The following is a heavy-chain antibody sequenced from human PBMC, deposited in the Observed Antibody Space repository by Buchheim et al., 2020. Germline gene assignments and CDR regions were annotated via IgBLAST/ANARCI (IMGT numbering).Heavy chain of an antibody. V-gene: IGHV3-74*01. CDR1: GFTFSRYW. J-gene: IGHJ4*02. CDR2: VNSDGSGT. D-gene: IGHD5-12*01. CDR3: VKDLPNSGFAYDY. Sequence: EVQLVESGGGLVQPGGSLRLSCAASGFTFSRYWMHWVRQAPGKGLMWVSRVNSDGSGTGYADSVQGRFTISRDTAKNTLYLQMSSLRAGDTAVYYCVKDLPNSGFAYDYWGQGSL.